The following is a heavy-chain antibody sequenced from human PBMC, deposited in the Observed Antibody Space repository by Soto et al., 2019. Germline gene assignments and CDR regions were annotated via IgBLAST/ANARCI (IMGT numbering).Heavy chain of an antibody. J-gene: IGHJ5*02. V-gene: IGHV1-46*01. CDR2: INPSGGST. Sequence: ASVKVSCKASGYTFTSYYMHWVRQAPGQGLEWMGIINPSGGSTSYAQKFQGRVTMTRDTSTSTVYMELSSLRSEDTAVYYCARDGDDFWSGSHRCDPWGQGTLVTV. CDR1: GYTFTSYY. CDR3: ARDGDDFWSGSHRCDP. D-gene: IGHD3-3*01.